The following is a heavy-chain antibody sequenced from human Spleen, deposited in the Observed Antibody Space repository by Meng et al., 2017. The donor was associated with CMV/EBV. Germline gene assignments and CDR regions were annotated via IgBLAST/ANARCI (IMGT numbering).Heavy chain of an antibody. Sequence: QVQLTECGPGLGTPYGPLSPTCTVSGGSISSYYWSWIRQPAGKGLEWIGRIYTSGSTNYNPSLKSRVTMSVDTSKNQFSLKLSSVTAADTAVYYCARDFGPVWFDPWGQGTLVTVSS. CDR1: GGSISSYY. D-gene: IGHD3-16*01. CDR3: ARDFGPVWFDP. CDR2: IYTSGST. J-gene: IGHJ5*02. V-gene: IGHV4-4*07.